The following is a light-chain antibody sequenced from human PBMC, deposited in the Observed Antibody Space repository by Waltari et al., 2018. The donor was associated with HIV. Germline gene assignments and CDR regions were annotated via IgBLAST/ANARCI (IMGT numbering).Light chain of an antibody. J-gene: IGLJ2*01. Sequence: SSELTQDPSVSVALGQTVRITCQGDSLRSSYASSYKQKSGQAPVVGVFGRNYRPSGIPARFSGSSSGNTATLTITGAQADDEADYYCHSRDSSGSHVVLGGGTKVTVL. CDR2: GRN. V-gene: IGLV3-19*01. CDR1: SLRSSY. CDR3: HSRDSSGSHVV.